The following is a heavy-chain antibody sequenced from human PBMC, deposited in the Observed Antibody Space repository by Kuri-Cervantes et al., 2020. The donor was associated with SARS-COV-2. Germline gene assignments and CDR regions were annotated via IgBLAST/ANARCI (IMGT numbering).Heavy chain of an antibody. CDR2: IYSSENA. V-gene: IGHV3-53*01. J-gene: IGHJ4*02. D-gene: IGHD6-25*01. Sequence: GESLKISCSAFGFTVGNNYMSWFRQAPGRGLEWVSVIYSSENAYYADSVEGRFTISRDNSKNMVYLQMNDLRAKDTAGYYCVSDRGERGHWGQGTLVTVSS. CDR3: VSDRGERGH. CDR1: GFTVGNNY.